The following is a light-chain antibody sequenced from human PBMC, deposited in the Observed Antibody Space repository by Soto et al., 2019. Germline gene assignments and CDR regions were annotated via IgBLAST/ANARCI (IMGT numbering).Light chain of an antibody. V-gene: IGKV1-9*01. CDR2: AAS. Sequence: DIQLTQSPSFLSASVGDRVTITCRASQGISSFLAWYQQKPGKAPNFLIYAASTLQSGVPSRFSGSGSGTEFTLTSSSLQPEDFATYYWQQVKSYPLNFGGGTKVEIK. J-gene: IGKJ4*01. CDR1: QGISSF. CDR3: QQVKSYPLN.